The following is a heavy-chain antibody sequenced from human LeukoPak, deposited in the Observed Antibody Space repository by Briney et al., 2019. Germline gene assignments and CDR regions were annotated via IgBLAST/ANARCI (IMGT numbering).Heavy chain of an antibody. CDR1: GFTFDDYA. V-gene: IGHV3-9*01. CDR2: ISRNSGRI. D-gene: IGHD3-22*01. CDR3: AKVVTYYYDSSGYNDAFDM. J-gene: IGHJ3*02. Sequence: PGGSLRLSCAASGFTFDDYAMHWVRQAPGKGLEWVSGISRNSGRIGYADSVKGRFTISRDNAKNFLYLQMNSLRAEDTALYYCAKVVTYYYDSSGYNDAFDMWGQGTMVTVSS.